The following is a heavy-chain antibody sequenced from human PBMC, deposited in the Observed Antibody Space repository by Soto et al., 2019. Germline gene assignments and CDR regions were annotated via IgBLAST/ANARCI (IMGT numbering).Heavy chain of an antibody. Sequence: TLSLTGTVSGGSISSGGYYWSWSRQHPGKGLEWIGYVYYSGSTYYNPSLKSRVTISVDTSKNQFSLQLSSVTAADTAVYYCASAPMVRGENWFDPWGQGTLVTVSS. V-gene: IGHV4-31*03. CDR3: ASAPMVRGENWFDP. CDR1: GGSISSGGYY. D-gene: IGHD3-10*01. CDR2: VYYSGST. J-gene: IGHJ5*02.